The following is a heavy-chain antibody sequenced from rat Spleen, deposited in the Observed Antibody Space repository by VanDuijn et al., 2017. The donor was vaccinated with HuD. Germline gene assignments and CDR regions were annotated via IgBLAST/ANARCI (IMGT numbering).Heavy chain of an antibody. Sequence: VQLKESGPGLVQPSQTLSLTCSVSGFSLTDYSVHWVRQPPGKGLEWIAAVSSGGNTYYDSTLKSRLSISRDTSKSQVFLKMNSLQTDDTAIYFCTGDTYSWGQGVMVTVSS. CDR3: TGDTYS. CDR2: VSSGGNT. CDR1: GFSLTDYS. V-gene: IGHV2-19*01. D-gene: IGHD2-2*01. J-gene: IGHJ2*01.